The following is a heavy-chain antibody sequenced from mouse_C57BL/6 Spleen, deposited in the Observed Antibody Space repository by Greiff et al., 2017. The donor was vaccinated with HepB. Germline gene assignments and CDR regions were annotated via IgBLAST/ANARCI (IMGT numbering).Heavy chain of an antibody. V-gene: IGHV14-4*01. Sequence: EVQRVESGAELVRPGASVKLSCTASGFNIKDDYMHWVKQRPEQGLEWIGWIDPENGDTEYASKFQGKATITADTSSNTAYLQLSSLTSEDTAVYYCTLYYSNYVDYFDYWGQGTTLTVSS. CDR1: GFNIKDDY. D-gene: IGHD2-5*01. CDR3: TLYYSNYVDYFDY. J-gene: IGHJ2*01. CDR2: IDPENGDT.